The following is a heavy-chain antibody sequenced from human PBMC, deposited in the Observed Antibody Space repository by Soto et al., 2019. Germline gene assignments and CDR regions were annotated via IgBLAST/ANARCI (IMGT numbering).Heavy chain of an antibody. CDR2: IIPVFRTS. CDR1: GVTFSSYA. D-gene: IGHD1-26*01. CDR3: AKDGSWDGGGGES. Sequence: QVQLVQSGAELKKPGSSVKVSCSASGVTFSSYAFTWVRQAPGQGLEWMGNIIPVFRTSNYAQGFQGRLTIRADESINTIYMEMSSLRSEDTAVYFCAKDGSWDGGGGESWGQGTLVIVSS. V-gene: IGHV1-69*18. J-gene: IGHJ4*02.